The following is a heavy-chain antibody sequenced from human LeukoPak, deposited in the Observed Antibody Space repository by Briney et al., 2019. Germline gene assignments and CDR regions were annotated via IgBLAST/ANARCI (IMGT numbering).Heavy chain of an antibody. Sequence: ASVKVSCKASGGTFSSYAISWVRQAPGQGLEWMGRIIPTFGTANYAQKFQGRVTITTDESTSTAYMELSSLRSEDTAVYYCARGKQQLVKPIKDAFDIWGPGTMVTVSS. J-gene: IGHJ3*02. CDR3: ARGKQQLVKPIKDAFDI. CDR1: GGTFSSYA. D-gene: IGHD6-13*01. V-gene: IGHV1-69*05. CDR2: IIPTFGTA.